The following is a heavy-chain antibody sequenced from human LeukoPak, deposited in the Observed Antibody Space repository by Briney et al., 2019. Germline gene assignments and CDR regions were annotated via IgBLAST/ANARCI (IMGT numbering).Heavy chain of an antibody. J-gene: IGHJ4*02. CDR3: ARVAVTVPIDY. V-gene: IGHV1-69*04. CDR2: IIPILGIA. Sequence: REASVKVSCKASGGTFSSYAISWVRQAPGQGLEWMGRIIPILGIANYAQKFQGRVTITADKSTSTAYMELSSLRSEDTAVYYCARVAVTVPIDYWGQGTLVTVSS. D-gene: IGHD2-21*02. CDR1: GGTFSSYA.